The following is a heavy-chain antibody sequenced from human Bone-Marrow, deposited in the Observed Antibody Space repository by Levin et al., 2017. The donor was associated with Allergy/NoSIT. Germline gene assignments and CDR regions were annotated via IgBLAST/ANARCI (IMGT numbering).Heavy chain of an antibody. Sequence: PVASVKVSCKASGGSFSDYTISWVRQAPGEGLEWMGRIIPITDMTTYAQEFQGRVTITADESTRTAYMELSSLRSEDTAVYYCARDLGYSYGLLGYWGQGTLVSVSS. CDR1: GGSFSDYT. V-gene: IGHV1-69*04. D-gene: IGHD5-18*01. J-gene: IGHJ4*02. CDR2: IIPITDMT. CDR3: ARDLGYSYGLLGY.